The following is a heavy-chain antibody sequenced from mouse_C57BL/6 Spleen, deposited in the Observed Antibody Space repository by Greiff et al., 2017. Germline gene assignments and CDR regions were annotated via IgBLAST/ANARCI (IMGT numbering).Heavy chain of an antibody. V-gene: IGHV3-6*01. D-gene: IGHD2-10*02. CDR3: ARDGYGNFYWYFDV. Sequence: EVKLMESGPGLVKPSQSLSLTCSVTGYSITSGYYWNWIRQFPGNKLEWMGYISYDGSNNYNPSLKNRISITRDTSKNQFFLKLNSVTTEDTATYYCARDGYGNFYWYFDVWGTGTTVTVSS. CDR1: GYSITSGYY. CDR2: ISYDGSN. J-gene: IGHJ1*03.